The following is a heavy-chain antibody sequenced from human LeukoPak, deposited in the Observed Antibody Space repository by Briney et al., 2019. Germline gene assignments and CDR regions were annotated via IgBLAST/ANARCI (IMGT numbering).Heavy chain of an antibody. CDR1: GRSFSGYY. J-gene: IGHJ4*02. D-gene: IGHD2-2*02. CDR3: ARVMVVPAAISHFDY. V-gene: IGHV4-59*10. Sequence: SETLSLTCAVYGRSFSGYYWTWIRQPAGKGLEWIGRIYTGGSTNYNPALKSRLTMSVVTSKNQFSLNLKSVTAADTAVYYCARVMVVPAAISHFDYWGRGILVTVSS. CDR2: IYTGGST.